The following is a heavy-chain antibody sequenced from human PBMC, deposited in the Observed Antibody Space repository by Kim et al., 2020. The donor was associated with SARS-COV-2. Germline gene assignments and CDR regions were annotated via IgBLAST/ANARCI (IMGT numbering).Heavy chain of an antibody. CDR2: T. J-gene: IGHJ4*02. Sequence: TYYADSVKGRFTISRDNSKNTLYLQMDSLRAEDTAIYYCARHCSGSYYDYWGQGTLVTVSS. D-gene: IGHD3-10*02. V-gene: IGHV3-53*01. CDR3: ARHCSGSYYDY.